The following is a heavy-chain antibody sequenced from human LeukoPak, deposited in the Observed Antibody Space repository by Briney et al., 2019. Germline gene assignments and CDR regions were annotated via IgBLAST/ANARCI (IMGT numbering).Heavy chain of an antibody. J-gene: IGHJ3*02. Sequence: ASVKVSCKASGGTFSSYAISWVRQAPGQGLEWMGWISAYNGNTNCAQKLQGRVTMTTDTSTSTAYMELRSLRSDDTAVYYCARDSAYYVGAFDIWGQGTMVTVSS. CDR1: GGTFSSYA. CDR2: ISAYNGNT. CDR3: ARDSAYYVGAFDI. D-gene: IGHD3-10*02. V-gene: IGHV1-18*01.